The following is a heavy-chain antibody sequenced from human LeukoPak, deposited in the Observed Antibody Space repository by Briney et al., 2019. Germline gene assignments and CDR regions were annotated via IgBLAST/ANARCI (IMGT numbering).Heavy chain of an antibody. CDR1: GYSFTSYW. CDR3: ARLTIGYSSGWSFDY. V-gene: IGHV5-51*01. J-gene: IGHJ4*02. D-gene: IGHD6-19*01. CDR2: IYPGDSDT. Sequence: GESLKISCKGSGYSFTSYWIGWVRQMPGKGLEWMGIIYPGDSDTRYSPSFQGQATISADKSISTAYLQWSSLKASDTAMYYCARLTIGYSSGWSFDYWGQGTLVTVSS.